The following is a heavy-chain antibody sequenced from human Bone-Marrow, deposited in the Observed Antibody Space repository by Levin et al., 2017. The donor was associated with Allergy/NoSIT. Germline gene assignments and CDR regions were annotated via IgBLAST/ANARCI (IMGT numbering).Heavy chain of an antibody. J-gene: IGHJ6*02. Sequence: GGSLRLSCAASGFTFSSYWMSWVRQAPGKGLEWVANIKQDGSEKYYVDSVKGRFTISRDNAKNSLYLQMNSLRAEDTAVYYCARDGRYYDFWSGYPSADFYYYYGMDVWGQGTTVTVSS. CDR1: GFTFSSYW. CDR3: ARDGRYYDFWSGYPSADFYYYYGMDV. CDR2: IKQDGSEK. V-gene: IGHV3-7*01. D-gene: IGHD3-3*01.